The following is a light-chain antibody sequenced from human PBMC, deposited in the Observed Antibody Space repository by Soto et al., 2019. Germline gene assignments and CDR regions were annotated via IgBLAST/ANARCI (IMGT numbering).Light chain of an antibody. CDR2: DND. CDR3: ATWDSSLSAGV. CDR1: SSNNGNNY. Sequence: QSVLTQPPSVSAAPGQKVTISCSGSSSNNGNNYVFWYQQLPGTAPKLLIYDNDKRPSGIPDRFSGSKSGTSATLGITGLQTGDEADYYCATWDSSLSAGVFGGGTKLTVL. V-gene: IGLV1-51*01. J-gene: IGLJ2*01.